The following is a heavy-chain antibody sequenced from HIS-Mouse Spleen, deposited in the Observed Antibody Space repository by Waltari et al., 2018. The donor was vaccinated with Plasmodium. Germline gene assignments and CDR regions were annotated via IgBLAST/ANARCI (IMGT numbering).Heavy chain of an antibody. CDR2: IIPILGIA. V-gene: IGHV1-69*04. D-gene: IGHD6-6*01. Sequence: QVQLVQSGAEVKKPGSSVKVSCKASGGTFSSYAISWVRQAPGQGLEWLGRIIPILGIANYAQKFQGRVTITADKSTSTAYMELSSLRSEDTAVYYCASRARSSSSHWYFDLWGRGTLVTVSS. CDR3: ASRARSSSSHWYFDL. CDR1: GGTFSSYA. J-gene: IGHJ2*01.